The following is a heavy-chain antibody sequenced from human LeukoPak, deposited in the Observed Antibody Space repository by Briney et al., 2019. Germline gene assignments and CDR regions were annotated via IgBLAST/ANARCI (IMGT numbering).Heavy chain of an antibody. CDR1: GFTFSYYA. D-gene: IGHD3-10*01. Sequence: GGSLRLSCSAPGFTFSYYAIHWVRQAPGKGLEWVALIRSDGSNKYYAESVKGRITISRDNSKNTVYLQMNSLRAEDTAVYYCARELFGSGSCPDGWGQGTLVTVSS. J-gene: IGHJ4*02. V-gene: IGHV3-30*02. CDR2: IRSDGSNK. CDR3: ARELFGSGSCPDG.